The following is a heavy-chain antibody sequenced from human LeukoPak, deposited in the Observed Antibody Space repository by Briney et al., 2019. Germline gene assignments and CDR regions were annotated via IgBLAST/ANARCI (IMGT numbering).Heavy chain of an antibody. D-gene: IGHD3-22*01. CDR2: IIPIFGTA. CDR3: ARDRDPYYYDSSGSPGDY. V-gene: IGHV1-69*13. Sequence: GAPVKVSCKASGGTFSSYAISWVRQAPGQGLEWMGGIIPIFGTANYAQKFQGRVTITADESTSTAYMELSSLRSEDTAVYYCARDRDPYYYDSSGSPGDYWGQGTLVTVSS. J-gene: IGHJ4*02. CDR1: GGTFSSYA.